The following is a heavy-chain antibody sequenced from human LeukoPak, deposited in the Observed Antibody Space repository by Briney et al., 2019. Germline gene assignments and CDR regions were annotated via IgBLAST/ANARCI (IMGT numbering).Heavy chain of an antibody. D-gene: IGHD3-9*01. J-gene: IGHJ5*02. Sequence: SETLSLTCAVYGGSFSGYYWSWIRQPPGKGLEWIGYIYYSGSTYYNPSLTSRVTISVDTSKNQFSLKLSSVTAADTAVYYCARDTSKALRYFDWLRWFDPWGQGTLVTVSS. CDR1: GGSFSGYY. CDR2: IYYSGST. V-gene: IGHV4-30-4*08. CDR3: ARDTSKALRYFDWLRWFDP.